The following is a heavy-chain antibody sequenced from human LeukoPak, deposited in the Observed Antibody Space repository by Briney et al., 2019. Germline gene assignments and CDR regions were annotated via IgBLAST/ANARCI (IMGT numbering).Heavy chain of an antibody. D-gene: IGHD6-6*01. CDR3: ARVSSYSFYYYYYMDV. Sequence: GASVKVSCKASGYTFTGYYMHWVRQATGQGLEWMGWMNPNSGNTGYAQKFQGRVTMTRNTSISTAYMELSSLRSEDTAVYYCARVSSYSFYYYYYMDVWGKGTTVTVSS. CDR1: GYTFTGYY. J-gene: IGHJ6*03. V-gene: IGHV1-8*02. CDR2: MNPNSGNT.